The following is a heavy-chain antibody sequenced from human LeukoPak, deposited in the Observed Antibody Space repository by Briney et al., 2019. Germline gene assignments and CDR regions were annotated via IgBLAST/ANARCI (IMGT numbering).Heavy chain of an antibody. D-gene: IGHD1-20*01. V-gene: IGHV4-4*07. CDR3: ARSLTGIDYYFDY. Sequence: SETLSLTCTVSGGSISAYYWSWIRQPAGKGLEWIGRIYSSGSTNYNPSLKSRVTISEDTSKNQFSLKVSSVTAADTAVYYCARSLTGIDYYFDYWGQGTLVTVSS. J-gene: IGHJ4*02. CDR1: GGSISAYY. CDR2: IYSSGST.